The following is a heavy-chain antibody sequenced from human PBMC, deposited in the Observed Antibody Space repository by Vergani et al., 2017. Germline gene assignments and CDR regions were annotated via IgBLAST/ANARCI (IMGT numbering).Heavy chain of an antibody. D-gene: IGHD2-8*02. CDR2: IDEYGNRA. J-gene: IGHJ5*01. Sequence: EVQLVESGGGSVQSGGSLRLSCVASGFSFNTYWMHWVRQVPGKGLMWVARIDEYGNRATYGDFETGRFTISRDKAKNTVFLQMKNLRADDAGGYYCVRTEYCTGIACSTRFDSWGQGALVTVSS. CDR1: GFSFNTYW. V-gene: IGHV3-74*03. CDR3: VRTEYCTGIACSTRFDS.